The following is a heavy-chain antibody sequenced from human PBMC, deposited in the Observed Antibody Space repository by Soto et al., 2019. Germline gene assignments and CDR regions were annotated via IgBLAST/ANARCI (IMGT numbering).Heavy chain of an antibody. V-gene: IGHV1-69*13. CDR2: IIPIFGTA. CDR3: ARAGSIAAGNYNWFDP. CDR1: GGTFSSYA. Sequence: SVKVSCKASGGTFSSYAISWVRQAPGQGLEWMGGIIPIFGTANYAQKFQGRVTITADESTSTAYMELSSLRSEDTAVYYCARAGSIAAGNYNWFDPWGQGTLVTVSS. D-gene: IGHD6-6*01. J-gene: IGHJ5*02.